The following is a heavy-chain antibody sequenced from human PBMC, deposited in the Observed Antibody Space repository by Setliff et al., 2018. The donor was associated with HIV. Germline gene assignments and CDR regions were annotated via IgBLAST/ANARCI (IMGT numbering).Heavy chain of an antibody. Sequence: ASVKVSCKASGYTFTSYAMHWVRQAPGQGLEWMGWMNPHSGNTVYAQKVQGRVTMTRNTPISTAYMELSSLRSEDTAVYYCARGIFTGSYHFDYWGQGTLVTVSS. J-gene: IGHJ4*02. CDR1: GYTFTSYA. CDR3: ARGIFTGSYHFDY. D-gene: IGHD3-10*01. V-gene: IGHV1-8*02. CDR2: MNPHSGNT.